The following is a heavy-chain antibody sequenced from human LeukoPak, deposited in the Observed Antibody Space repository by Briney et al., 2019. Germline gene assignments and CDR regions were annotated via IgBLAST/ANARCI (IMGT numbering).Heavy chain of an antibody. Sequence: GASVKVSCKASGYTLTSYDINWVRQATGQGLEWMGWMNPNSGNTGYSQKFQGRVTMTRNTSITTAYMELSSLRSEDTAVYYCARAGGTGPGNRHFQHWGQGTLVTVSS. D-gene: IGHD2-8*02. CDR2: MNPNSGNT. CDR3: ARAGGTGPGNRHFQH. J-gene: IGHJ1*01. V-gene: IGHV1-8*01. CDR1: GYTLTSYD.